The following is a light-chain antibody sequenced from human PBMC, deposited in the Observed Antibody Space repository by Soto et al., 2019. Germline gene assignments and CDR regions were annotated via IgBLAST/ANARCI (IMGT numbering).Light chain of an antibody. CDR3: QQYNSYSQT. CDR1: QSVIGR. J-gene: IGKJ1*01. Sequence: DIQMTQSPSTLSASLGDTVTFACRASQSVIGRLAWYQQEPGKAPKLLSYKASSFESGVPSRFSGSRSGTESTLTIRSLQPDDFATYYCQQYNSYSQTFGQGPKV. V-gene: IGKV1-5*03. CDR2: KAS.